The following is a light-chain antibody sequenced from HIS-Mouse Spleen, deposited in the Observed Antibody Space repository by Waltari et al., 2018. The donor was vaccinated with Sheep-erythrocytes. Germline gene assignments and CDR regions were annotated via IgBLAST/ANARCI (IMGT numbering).Light chain of an antibody. CDR2: QDS. CDR1: KLGDKY. CDR3: QAWDSSTVV. J-gene: IGLJ2*01. Sequence: SYELTQPPSVSVSPGQTASITCSGDKLGDKYACWYQQKPGQSPVLVIYQDSKRPSGIPVRFSGSNSANTATLTISGTQAMDEADYYCQAWDSSTVVFGGGTKLTVL. V-gene: IGLV3-1*01.